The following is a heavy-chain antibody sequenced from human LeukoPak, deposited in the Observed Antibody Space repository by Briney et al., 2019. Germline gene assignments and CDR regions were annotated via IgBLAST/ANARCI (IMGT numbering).Heavy chain of an antibody. J-gene: IGHJ6*02. CDR3: ARQIAYCTSTSCYDMDV. V-gene: IGHV5-10-1*01. CDR2: SDPSDSYT. Sequence: GESLKISCKGSGYSFTSYWISWVRQMPGKGLEWMGTSDPSDSYTNYSPSFQGHVTISADKSISTAYLQWSSLKASDTAMYYCARQIAYCTSTSCYDMDVWGQGTTVTVSS. CDR1: GYSFTSYW. D-gene: IGHD2-2*01.